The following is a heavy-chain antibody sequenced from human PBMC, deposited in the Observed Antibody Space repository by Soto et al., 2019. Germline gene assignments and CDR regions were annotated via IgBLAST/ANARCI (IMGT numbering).Heavy chain of an antibody. CDR3: ASVTTSAREDAFDI. CDR2: ISAYNGNT. D-gene: IGHD4-17*01. CDR1: GYTFTSYG. J-gene: IGHJ3*02. Sequence: GASVKVSCKASGYTFTSYGISWVRQAPGQGLEWMGWISAYNGNTNYAQKLQGRVTMTTDTSTSTAYMELRSLRSDDTAVYYCASVTTSAREDAFDIWGQGTMVTVSS. V-gene: IGHV1-18*01.